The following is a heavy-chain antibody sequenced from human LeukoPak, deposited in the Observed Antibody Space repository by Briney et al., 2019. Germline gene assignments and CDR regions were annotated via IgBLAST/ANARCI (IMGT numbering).Heavy chain of an antibody. CDR2: IYASGST. CDR1: GGSISSGSYY. D-gene: IGHD3-22*01. J-gene: IGHJ3*02. V-gene: IGHV4-61*02. Sequence: PSETLSLTCTVSGGSISSGSYYWSWIRQPAGKGLEWIGRIYASGSTNYNPSLKSRVTISVDMSKNQFSLKLSSVTAADTAVYYCARGYDPSRDAFDIWAKGKMVTVSS. CDR3: ARGYDPSRDAFDI.